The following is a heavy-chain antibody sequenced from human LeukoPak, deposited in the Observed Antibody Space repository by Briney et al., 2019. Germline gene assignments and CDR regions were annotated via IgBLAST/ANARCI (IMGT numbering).Heavy chain of an antibody. CDR3: AKAKDDYVWGSYRWYYFDY. CDR1: GFTFSDYY. CDR2: ISSSGSTI. J-gene: IGHJ4*02. D-gene: IGHD3-16*02. V-gene: IGHV3-11*04. Sequence: GGSLRLSCAASGFTFSDYYMSWIRQAPGKGLEWVSYISSSGSTIYYADSVKGRFTISRDNAKNSLYLQMNSLRAEDTAVYYCAKAKDDYVWGSYRWYYFDYWGQGTLVTVSS.